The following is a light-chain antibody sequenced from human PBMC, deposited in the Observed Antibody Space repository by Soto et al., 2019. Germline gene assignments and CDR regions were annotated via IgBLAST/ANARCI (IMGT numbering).Light chain of an antibody. Sequence: IVVTKSPSTLSLSPWERATLSCRVSQSVSNNYLAWYQQKPGQAPRLLIYGASNSATGIPDRVSGSGSGTDFTLTISRLEPEDFAVYYCQQNNNWPPTFGQGTRLEIK. J-gene: IGKJ5*01. CDR3: QQNNNWPPT. CDR1: QSVSNNY. V-gene: IGKV3-20*01. CDR2: GAS.